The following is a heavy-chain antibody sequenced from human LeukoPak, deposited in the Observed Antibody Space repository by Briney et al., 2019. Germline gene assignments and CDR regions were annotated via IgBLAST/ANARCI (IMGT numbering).Heavy chain of an antibody. J-gene: IGHJ5*02. CDR2: INPNSGGT. CDR3: ARASRDWFVP. Sequence: GASVKVSCKASGYTFTGYYMHWVRQAPGQGVEWMGWINPNSGGTNYAQKVQGRVTMTRDTSISTAYMELSRLRSVDTAVYYCARASRDWFVPWGQGTLGTVSS. V-gene: IGHV1-2*02. CDR1: GYTFTGYY.